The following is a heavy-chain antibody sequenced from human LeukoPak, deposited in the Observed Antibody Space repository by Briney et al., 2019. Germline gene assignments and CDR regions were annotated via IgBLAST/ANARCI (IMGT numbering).Heavy chain of an antibody. CDR1: GFTFRSYA. V-gene: IGHV3-74*01. CDR3: AREPHSDYSDHTDSFDI. CDR2: INGDGSST. Sequence: GGSLRLSCTGSGFTFRSYAMSWVRQAPGKGLVWVSCINGDGSSTSYADFVEGRFSISRDNAQNTLYLQMHSLRAEDTALYYCAREPHSDYSDHTDSFDIWGQGTMVSVSS. J-gene: IGHJ3*02. D-gene: IGHD4-17*01.